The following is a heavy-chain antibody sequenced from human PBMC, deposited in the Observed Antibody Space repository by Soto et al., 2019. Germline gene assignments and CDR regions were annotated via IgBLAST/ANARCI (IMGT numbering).Heavy chain of an antibody. J-gene: IGHJ4*02. CDR3: ARDRGQLRYYFDY. Sequence: PSETLSLTCAVSGGAISSSNWWSWVRQPPGKVLEWIGEIYHSGTTNYHPSLKSRVTVSVDKSKNQFSLRLSSVTADDTAVYYCARDRGQLRYYFDYWGQGTLVTVSS. V-gene: IGHV4-4*02. D-gene: IGHD6-6*01. CDR1: GGAISSSNW. CDR2: IYHSGTT.